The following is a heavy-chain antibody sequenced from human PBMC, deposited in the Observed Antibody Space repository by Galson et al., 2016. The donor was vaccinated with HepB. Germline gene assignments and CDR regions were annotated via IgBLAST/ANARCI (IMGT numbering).Heavy chain of an antibody. Sequence: TLSLTCAVSGGSIDSGGYSWSWIRQPPGKGLEWIGYIYQSGYTYYNPSLKSRVTISLDTSKNQFSLKVASVTAADTALYYCARGGGMANRSAAPRPSGALDLWGQGTTVTVSS. CDR2: IYQSGYT. D-gene: IGHD6-6*01. J-gene: IGHJ3*01. CDR1: GGSIDSGGYS. V-gene: IGHV4-30-2*01. CDR3: ARGGGMANRSAAPRPSGALDL.